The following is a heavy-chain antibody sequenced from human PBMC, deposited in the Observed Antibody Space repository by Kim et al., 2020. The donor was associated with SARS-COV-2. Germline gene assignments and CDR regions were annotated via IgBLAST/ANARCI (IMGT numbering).Heavy chain of an antibody. CDR3: ARNIDCSSTSCYRGRNYYMDV. V-gene: IGHV1-2*02. Sequence: ASVKVSCKASGYTFTGYYMHWVRQAPGQGLEWMGWINPNSGGTNYAQKFQGRVTMTRDTSISTAYMELSRLRSDDTAVYYCARNIDCSSTSCYRGRNYYMDVWGKGTTVTVSS. CDR1: GYTFTGYY. D-gene: IGHD2-2*02. J-gene: IGHJ6*03. CDR2: INPNSGGT.